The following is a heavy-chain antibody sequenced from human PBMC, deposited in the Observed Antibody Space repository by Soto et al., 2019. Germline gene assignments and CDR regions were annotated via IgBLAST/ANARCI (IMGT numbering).Heavy chain of an antibody. CDR1: GFTFSSYS. Sequence: EVQLLESGGGLVQPGGSLRLSCAASGFTFSSYSISWVRQAPGKGLEWVSTVSGSGLNTYYADSVKGRFTISRDNSKNSVFLQMNSLRAEDTAVYYCARVVSNPLPGLGSFGSWGQGTMVTVSP. J-gene: IGHJ4*02. CDR3: ARVVSNPLPGLGSFGS. V-gene: IGHV3-23*01. D-gene: IGHD3-16*02. CDR2: VSGSGLNT.